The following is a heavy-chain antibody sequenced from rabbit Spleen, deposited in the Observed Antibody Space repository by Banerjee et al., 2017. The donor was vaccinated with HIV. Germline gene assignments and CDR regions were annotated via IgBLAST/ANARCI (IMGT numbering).Heavy chain of an antibody. CDR2: IYGGSIDDT. CDR1: GFSFSSSYY. Sequence: QEQLEESGGGLVKPEGSLTVTCKASGFSFSSSYYMCWVRQARGKGLEWIACIYGGSIDDTYYASWAKGRFTISKTSSTTVTLQMTSLTAADTATYFCARDLVGVIGWNFYLWGPGTLVTVS. D-gene: IGHD1-1*01. J-gene: IGHJ4*01. V-gene: IGHV1S45*01. CDR3: ARDLVGVIGWNFYL.